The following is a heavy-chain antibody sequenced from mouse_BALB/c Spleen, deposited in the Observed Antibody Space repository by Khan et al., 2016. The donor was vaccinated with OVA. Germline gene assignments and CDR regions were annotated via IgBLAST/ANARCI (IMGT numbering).Heavy chain of an antibody. CDR2: INPSNGYT. CDR3: VRDGAYHRNDGWFAY. D-gene: IGHD2-14*01. Sequence: VQLQQSGAELARPGASVKMSCKASGYTFTSYTIHWIKERPGQGLEWIGYINPSNGYTNYNQTFKDKATLTTDKSSTTAYLQLSSLTSNDSAVYTCVRDGAYHRNDGWFAYVGQGTLVTVSA. J-gene: IGHJ3*01. CDR1: GYTFTSYT. V-gene: IGHV1-4*01.